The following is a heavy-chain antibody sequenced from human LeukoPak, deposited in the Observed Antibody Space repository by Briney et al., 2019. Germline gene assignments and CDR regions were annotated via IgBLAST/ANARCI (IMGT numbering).Heavy chain of an antibody. V-gene: IGHV3-48*03. Sequence: GGSLRLSCAASRFTFSSYEMNWVRQAPGKGLEWVSHIRSSGSPIYYADSVKGRFTISRDNPKNSLYLRMNSLRAEDTAVYYCARQHGSGSSLTAFDIWGQGTMVTVSS. CDR3: ARQHGSGSSLTAFDI. D-gene: IGHD3-10*01. J-gene: IGHJ3*02. CDR1: RFTFSSYE. CDR2: IRSSGSPI.